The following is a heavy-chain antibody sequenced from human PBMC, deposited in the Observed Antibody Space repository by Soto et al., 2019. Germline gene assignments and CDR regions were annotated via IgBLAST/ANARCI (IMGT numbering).Heavy chain of an antibody. V-gene: IGHV3-66*01. CDR3: ARDFYYYGSGTMGGYFDY. Sequence: EVQLVESGGGLVQPGGSLRLSCAASGITVSSNYMSWVRQAPGKGLEWVSVIYSGGSTYYADSVKGRFTISRDNPKYTPYLQMTSQRAEDTTVYYCARDFYYYGSGTMGGYFDYWGQGTLVNVSS. D-gene: IGHD3-10*01. J-gene: IGHJ4*02. CDR1: GITVSSNY. CDR2: IYSGGST.